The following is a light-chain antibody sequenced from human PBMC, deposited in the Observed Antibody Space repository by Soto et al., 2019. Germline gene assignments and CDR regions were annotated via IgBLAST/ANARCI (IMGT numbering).Light chain of an antibody. V-gene: IGKV3-15*01. CDR1: QSISNN. J-gene: IGKJ4*01. CDR3: QQYDNWPRSLT. Sequence: EIVVTQSPATLSVSPGEGATLSCRASQSISNNLAWYQQKPSQAPRLLIYGASTRATDVPGRFSGSGSGTEFTLTISSLQSEDFAVYYCQQYDNWPRSLTFGGGTKVEIK. CDR2: GAS.